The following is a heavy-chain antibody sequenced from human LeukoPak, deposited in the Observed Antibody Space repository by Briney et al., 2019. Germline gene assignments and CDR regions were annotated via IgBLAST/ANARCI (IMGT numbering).Heavy chain of an antibody. CDR1: GLIFSGYA. CDR3: ARVHYYGSGSYYNYFDY. V-gene: IGHV3-23*01. Sequence: GGSLRLSCAASGLIFSGYAMSWVRQAPGKGLEWVSSVSGSEGTTYYADSVKGRFTISRDNSKNTVDLQVNSLRAEDTAVYYCARVHYYGSGSYYNYFDYWGQGTLVTVSS. D-gene: IGHD3-10*01. J-gene: IGHJ4*02. CDR2: VSGSEGTT.